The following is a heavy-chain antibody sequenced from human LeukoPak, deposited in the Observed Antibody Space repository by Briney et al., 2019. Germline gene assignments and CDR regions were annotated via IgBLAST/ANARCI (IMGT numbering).Heavy chain of an antibody. D-gene: IGHD3-22*01. CDR1: GYTFTGYY. V-gene: IGHV1-2*02. J-gene: IGHJ4*02. CDR2: INPNSGGT. CDR3: ARDSYDSSGYLLPPDY. Sequence: ASVKVSCKASGYTFTGYYMHWVRQAPGQGLEWMGWINPNSGGTNYAQKFQGRVTMTRDTSISTAYMELSRLRSDDTAMYYCARDSYDSSGYLLPPDYWGQGTLVTVSS.